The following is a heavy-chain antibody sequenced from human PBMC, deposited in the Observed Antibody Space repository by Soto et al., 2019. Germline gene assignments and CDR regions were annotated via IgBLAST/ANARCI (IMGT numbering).Heavy chain of an antibody. V-gene: IGHV1-18*01. CDR2: ISAYNGNT. J-gene: IGHJ4*02. Sequence: ASVKVSCKSSGYTFTSYGISCVRQAPGQGLEWMGWISAYNGNTNYAQKLQGRVTMTTDTSTSTAYMELRSLRSDDTAVYYCARDLTPYGDYDYWGQGTLVTVSS. CDR3: ARDLTPYGDYDY. D-gene: IGHD4-17*01. CDR1: GYTFTSYG.